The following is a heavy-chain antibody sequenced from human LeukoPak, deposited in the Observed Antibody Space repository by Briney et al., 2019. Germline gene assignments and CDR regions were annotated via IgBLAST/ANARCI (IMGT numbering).Heavy chain of an antibody. CDR2: ISAYNGHT. Sequence: ASVTVSCKASGYTFTNFGISWVRQAPGQGLEWMGWISAYNGHTKYAQKLQGRVTMTTDTSTSTSYMELRSLASDDTAVFYCTRDLGEALAGTSSLFDYWGQGTLVTVSS. D-gene: IGHD6-19*01. V-gene: IGHV1-18*01. J-gene: IGHJ4*02. CDR1: GYTFTNFG. CDR3: TRDLGEALAGTSSLFDY.